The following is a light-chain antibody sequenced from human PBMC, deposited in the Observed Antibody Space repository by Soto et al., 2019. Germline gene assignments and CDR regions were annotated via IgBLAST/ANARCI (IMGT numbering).Light chain of an antibody. J-gene: IGKJ4*01. Sequence: AIQLTQSPSSLSASVGDRVTITCRASQGVSSALAWYQQKPGTPPKLLIYDASSLESGVPSRFSGSGSGTDFTLTISSLHPADFATYYCQQSNSFPLTFGGGTKVEIK. CDR1: QGVSSA. CDR2: DAS. CDR3: QQSNSFPLT. V-gene: IGKV1-13*02.